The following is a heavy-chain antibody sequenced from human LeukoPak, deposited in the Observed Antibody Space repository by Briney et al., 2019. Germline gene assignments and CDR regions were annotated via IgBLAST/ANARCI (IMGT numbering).Heavy chain of an antibody. J-gene: IGHJ4*02. CDR2: IRSKANSYAT. D-gene: IGHD6-19*01. V-gene: IGHV3-73*01. CDR3: AKDMIGPIAVAGTAIGY. Sequence: GGSLRLSCAASGFTFSGSAMHWVRQAPGKGLEWVGRIRSKANSYATAYAASVKGRFTISRDNSKNTLYLQMNSLRAEDTAVYYCAKDMIGPIAVAGTAIGYWGQGTLVTVSS. CDR1: GFTFSGSA.